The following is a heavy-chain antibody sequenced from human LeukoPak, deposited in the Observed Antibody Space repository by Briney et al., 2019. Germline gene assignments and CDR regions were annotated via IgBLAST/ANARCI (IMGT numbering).Heavy chain of an antibody. V-gene: IGHV3-23*01. CDR2: IVSSGANT. J-gene: IGHJ4*02. CDR1: GSTFSSSA. Sequence: PGGSLSLSCAASGSTFSSSAMSWLRQAPGKGLEWVSAIVSSGANTFYADSVKGRFTISRDNSRNTLYLQMHSLRAEDTAIYYCAKPLPGASFFDDWGQGTLVTVSS. CDR3: AKPLPGASFFDD. D-gene: IGHD3-10*01.